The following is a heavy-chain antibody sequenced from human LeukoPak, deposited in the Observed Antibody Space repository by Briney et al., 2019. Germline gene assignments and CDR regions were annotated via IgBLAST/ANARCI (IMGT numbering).Heavy chain of an antibody. D-gene: IGHD3-3*01. V-gene: IGHV3-30*02. J-gene: IGHJ4*02. CDR2: IRYDGTNK. CDR1: GFIFSMYS. Sequence: GRSLCLSRAASGFIFSMYSMNWVRQAPSRGREWVAFIRYDGTNKYYADSVKGRFTNHRDNSKNTLDLQMNSLRAEDTAVYYCGKDIRFLEWLGEAYFDYWGQGTLVTVSS. CDR3: GKDIRFLEWLGEAYFDY.